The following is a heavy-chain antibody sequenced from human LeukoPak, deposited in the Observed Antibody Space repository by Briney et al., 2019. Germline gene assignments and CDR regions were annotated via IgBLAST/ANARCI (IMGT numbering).Heavy chain of an antibody. CDR1: GGSISNYY. V-gene: IGHV4-59*01. CDR2: IYPTGSA. J-gene: IGHJ4*01. CDR3: ARDGAAVVGTGVDY. Sequence: SETLSLTCTISGGSISNYYWSWIRQPPGQGLEWMGYIYPTGSANYNSSLKSRVTLSIDTSKNQFSLKLRFVTAADTAVYYCARDGAAVVGTGVDYWGQGTLVTVSS. D-gene: IGHD6-19*01.